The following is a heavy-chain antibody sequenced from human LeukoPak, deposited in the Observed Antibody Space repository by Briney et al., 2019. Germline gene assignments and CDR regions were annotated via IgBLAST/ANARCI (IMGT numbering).Heavy chain of an antibody. CDR1: GFIVSNNY. V-gene: IGHV3-53*01. CDR2: IYRGGGT. J-gene: IGHJ4*02. Sequence: LTGGSLRLSCAASGFIVSNNYMSWVRQGLGKGLEWVSIIYRGGGTYYADSVKGRFTISRDNSKNTLYLQMNSLRAEDTAVYYCARGDFYGSGSPRKPLDYWGQGTLVTVSP. D-gene: IGHD3-10*01. CDR3: ARGDFYGSGSPRKPLDY.